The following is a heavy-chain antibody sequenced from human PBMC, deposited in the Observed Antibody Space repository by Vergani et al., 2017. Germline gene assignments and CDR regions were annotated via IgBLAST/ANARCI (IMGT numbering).Heavy chain of an antibody. CDR1: GGSFTSYH. D-gene: IGHD4-11*01. CDR3: VRVNTETNGHLYYYYDMDV. CDR2: IDHTGRP. J-gene: IGHJ6*02. V-gene: IGHV4-34*01. Sequence: QVQLQQWGGGLLKPSETLSLTCVVNGGSFTSYHWTWIRQSPGEGLEWVGDIDHTGRPDYNPSLKSRLTMSVDKSRNQFSLTLNSVTATDTAIYFCVRVNTETNGHLYYYYDMDVWGQGTAITVS.